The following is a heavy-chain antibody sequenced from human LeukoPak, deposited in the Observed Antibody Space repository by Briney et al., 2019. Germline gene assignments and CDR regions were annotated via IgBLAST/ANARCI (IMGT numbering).Heavy chain of an antibody. CDR2: ISGSGGST. CDR3: AKSPGVDTIFGVVSGFDY. Sequence: GGSLRLSCAASGFTFSSYAMSWVRQAPGKGLEWVSAISGSGGSTYYADSVKGRFTISRDNSKNTLCLQMNSLRAEDTAVYYCAKSPGVDTIFGVVSGFDYWGQGTLVTVSS. J-gene: IGHJ4*02. V-gene: IGHV3-23*01. D-gene: IGHD3-3*01. CDR1: GFTFSSYA.